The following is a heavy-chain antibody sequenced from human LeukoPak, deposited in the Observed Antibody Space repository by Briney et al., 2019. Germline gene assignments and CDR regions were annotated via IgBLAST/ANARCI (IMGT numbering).Heavy chain of an antibody. CDR2: VNGSGST. CDR1: GDSLSSHF. J-gene: IGHJ4*02. D-gene: IGHD6-19*01. CDR3: ARNVGWYSHDS. Sequence: SETLSLTCTVSGDSLSSHFWSWIRQPPGKGLEWIGYVNGSGSTNYDPSLKNRVTISEDTSKNHFSLKLTSVTAADTAVYYCARNVGWYSHDSGGQETRVTVSS. V-gene: IGHV4-59*08.